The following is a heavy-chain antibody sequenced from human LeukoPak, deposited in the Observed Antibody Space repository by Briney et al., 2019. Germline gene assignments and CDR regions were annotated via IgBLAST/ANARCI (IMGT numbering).Heavy chain of an antibody. Sequence: SVKVSCNASGGTFSSYAISWVRQAPGQGLEWMGGIIPIFDTANYAQKFQGRVTITADKSTSTAYMELSSLRSEDTAVYYCASPEGYSGYDHYYYGMDVWGKGTTVTVSS. CDR1: GGTFSSYA. V-gene: IGHV1-69*06. J-gene: IGHJ6*04. D-gene: IGHD5-12*01. CDR3: ASPEGYSGYDHYYYGMDV. CDR2: IIPIFDTA.